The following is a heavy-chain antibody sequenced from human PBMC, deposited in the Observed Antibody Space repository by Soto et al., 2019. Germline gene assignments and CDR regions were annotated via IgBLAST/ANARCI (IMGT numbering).Heavy chain of an antibody. CDR3: ARGGSSSQYNWFDP. D-gene: IGHD6-13*01. CDR1: GGSISSSNW. Sequence: SETLSLTCAVSGGSISSSNWWSWVRQPPGKGLEWSGEIYHSGSTNYNPSLKSRVTISVDKSKNQFSLKLSSVTAADTAVYYCARGGSSSQYNWFDPWGQGTLVTVSS. J-gene: IGHJ5*02. CDR2: IYHSGST. V-gene: IGHV4-4*02.